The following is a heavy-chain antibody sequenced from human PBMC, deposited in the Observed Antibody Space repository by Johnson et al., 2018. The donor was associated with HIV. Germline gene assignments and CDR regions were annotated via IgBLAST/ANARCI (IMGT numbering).Heavy chain of an antibody. CDR3: SKDQFHKGGGSLVDGFDI. Sequence: VQLVESGGGVVRPGGSLRLSCAASGFTVSSTYMSWVRQAPGKGLEWVSAIYSGGSTYYADSVKGRFTISRDNSKNTLYLQMNSLRAEDTAVYYCSKDQFHKGGGSLVDGFDIWGQGTMVTVSS. J-gene: IGHJ3*02. CDR1: GFTVSSTY. V-gene: IGHV3-66*02. CDR2: IYSGGST. D-gene: IGHD2-15*01.